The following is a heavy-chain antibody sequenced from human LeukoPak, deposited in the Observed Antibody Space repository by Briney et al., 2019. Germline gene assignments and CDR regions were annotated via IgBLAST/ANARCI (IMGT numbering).Heavy chain of an antibody. J-gene: IGHJ4*02. CDR3: AMDYGDQPPGNDY. CDR1: GYTFTSYD. D-gene: IGHD4-17*01. V-gene: IGHV1-8*01. Sequence: ASVKVSCKASGYTFTSYDINWVRQATGQGLEWMGWMNPNSGNTGYAQKFQGRVTMTRNTSVSTAYMELSSLRSEDTAVYYCAMDYGDQPPGNDYWGQGTLVTVSS. CDR2: MNPNSGNT.